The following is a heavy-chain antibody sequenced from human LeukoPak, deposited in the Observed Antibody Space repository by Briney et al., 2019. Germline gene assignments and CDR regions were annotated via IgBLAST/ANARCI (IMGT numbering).Heavy chain of an antibody. D-gene: IGHD3-22*01. CDR3: ARLFAGLDY. CDR2: IYHSGST. Sequence: SETLSLTCAVSGDSISSGGYSWSWIRQPPGKGLEWIGYIYHSGSTYYNPSLKSRVTISVDRSKNQFSLKLSSVTAADTAVYYCARLFAGLDYWGQGTLVTVSS. CDR1: GDSISSGGYS. J-gene: IGHJ4*02. V-gene: IGHV4-30-2*01.